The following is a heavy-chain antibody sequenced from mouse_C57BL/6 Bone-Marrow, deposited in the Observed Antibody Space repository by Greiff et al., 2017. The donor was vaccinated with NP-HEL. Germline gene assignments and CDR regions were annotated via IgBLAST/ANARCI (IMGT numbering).Heavy chain of an antibody. D-gene: IGHD2-4*01. V-gene: IGHV1-19*01. J-gene: IGHJ2*01. Sequence: VQLQQSGPVLVKPGASVKMSCKASGYTFTDYYMNWVKQSPGKSLEWIGVINPYNGGTSYNQKFKGKATLTVDKSTSTAYMELNSLTSEDSAVYYCARQDYDYGREYWGQGTTLTVSS. CDR3: ARQDYDYGREY. CDR2: INPYNGGT. CDR1: GYTFTDYY.